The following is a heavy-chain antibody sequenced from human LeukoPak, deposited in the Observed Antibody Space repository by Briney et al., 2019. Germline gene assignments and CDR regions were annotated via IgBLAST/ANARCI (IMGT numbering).Heavy chain of an antibody. CDR3: ARYRNTGSWSGYWFDT. CDR2: ISYSGTT. CDR1: GDSINSHY. Sequence: SETLSLTCSVSGDSINSHYWSWIRQPPGKGLKWIAYISYSGTTNYNPSLKSRVTVSIDSSKNQFSLGLNSATAADTAVYYCARYRNTGSWSGYWFDTWGQGTLVTVSS. J-gene: IGHJ5*02. V-gene: IGHV4-59*11. D-gene: IGHD6-13*01.